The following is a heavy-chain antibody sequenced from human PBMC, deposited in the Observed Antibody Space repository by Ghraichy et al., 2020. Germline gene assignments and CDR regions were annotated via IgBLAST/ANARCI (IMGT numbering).Heavy chain of an antibody. CDR3: ARASIATRPAVNWYDP. Sequence: GGSLRLSCAASGFTLYSYTMHWVRQAPGKGLEWVAVVSTDGTNKHYAESVKGRFTISRDNSKNELYLEMNSLRAEDTAVYYCARASIATRPAVNWYDPWGQGTLVTVSS. CDR1: GFTLYSYT. J-gene: IGHJ5*02. V-gene: IGHV3-30-3*01. D-gene: IGHD6-6*01. CDR2: VSTDGTNK.